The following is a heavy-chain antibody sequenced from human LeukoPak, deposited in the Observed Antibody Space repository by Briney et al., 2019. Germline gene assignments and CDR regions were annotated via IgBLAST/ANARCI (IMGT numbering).Heavy chain of an antibody. Sequence: GGSLRLSCAASGFTFSSYGMHWVRQAPGKGLEWVAVISYDGSNKYYADSVKGQFTISRDNSKNTLYLQMNSLRAEDTAVYYCAKSGGYYYFDYWGQGTLVTVSS. D-gene: IGHD3-22*01. J-gene: IGHJ4*02. CDR2: ISYDGSNK. CDR3: AKSGGYYYFDY. V-gene: IGHV3-30*18. CDR1: GFTFSSYG.